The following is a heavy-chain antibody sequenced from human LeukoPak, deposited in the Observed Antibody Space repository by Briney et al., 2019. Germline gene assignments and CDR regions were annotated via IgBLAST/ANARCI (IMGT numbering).Heavy chain of an antibody. D-gene: IGHD5-24*01. V-gene: IGHV2-5*01. CDR2: IYWHDDK. CDR1: GCSLSTSGVG. CDR3: ALRMDGNNRGWFDP. Sequence: SGRTLVNPTQTLTLTCTFSGCSLSTSGVGVGWIRQSPGKALEWLALIYWHDDKRYPPSLTSRLTITKDTYKNQVVLTMNNMDPVDTATYYCALRMDGNNRGWFDPWGQGTLVTVSS. J-gene: IGHJ5*02.